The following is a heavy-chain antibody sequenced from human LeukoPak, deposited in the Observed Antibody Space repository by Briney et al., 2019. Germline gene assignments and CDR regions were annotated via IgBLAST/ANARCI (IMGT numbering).Heavy chain of an antibody. Sequence: ASVKVSCKASGYTFTGYYMHWVRQAPGQGLEWMGWINPNSGGTNYAQKFQGRVTMTRDTSISTAYMELSRLRSDDTAVYYCARDGDYYGSGSPRDYWGQGTLVTVSS. CDR2: INPNSGGT. V-gene: IGHV1-2*02. J-gene: IGHJ4*02. CDR3: ARDGDYYGSGSPRDY. CDR1: GYTFTGYY. D-gene: IGHD3-10*01.